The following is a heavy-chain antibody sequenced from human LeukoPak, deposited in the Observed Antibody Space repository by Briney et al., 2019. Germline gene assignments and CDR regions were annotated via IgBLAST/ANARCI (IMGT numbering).Heavy chain of an antibody. Sequence: SETLSLTCTVSGDSISSGSYYWSWIRQPAAKGLEWIGRISTTGSTNYHPSLQSRVTISVDTSKNQFSLKLSSVTAADTAVYYCARGPGRWELPVYFDYWGQGTLVTVSS. CDR1: GDSISSGSYY. D-gene: IGHD1-26*01. CDR2: ISTTGST. CDR3: ARGPGRWELPVYFDY. V-gene: IGHV4-61*02. J-gene: IGHJ4*02.